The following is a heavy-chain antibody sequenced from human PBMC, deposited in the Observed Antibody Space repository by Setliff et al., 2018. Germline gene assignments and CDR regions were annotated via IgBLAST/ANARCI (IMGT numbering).Heavy chain of an antibody. D-gene: IGHD6-6*01. CDR2: INYRGST. CDR1: GDSISDISYY. Sequence: PSETLSLTCTISGDSISDISYYWGWIRQSPGKGLEWIGSINYRGSTYDNPSLKSRVTMSVDTSKSHFSLRLSSVTAADTAVYYCARMAVRVASRPSSPLEYYYYMDFWGKGATVTVSS. J-gene: IGHJ6*03. CDR3: ARMAVRVASRPSSPLEYYYYMDF. V-gene: IGHV4-39*02.